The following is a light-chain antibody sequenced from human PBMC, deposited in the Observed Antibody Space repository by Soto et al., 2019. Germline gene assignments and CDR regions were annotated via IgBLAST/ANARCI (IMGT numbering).Light chain of an antibody. V-gene: IGLV2-23*01. CDR3: SSYADVTPYV. Sequence: QSVLTQPASVSGSPGQSITISCTGTGNDVGSYDLVSWYQQHPGKAPKLIIFEGNNRPSWVSNRFSGSKSGNTASLTIAGPQPEDEADYYCSSYADVTPYVFGKGTKVTVL. CDR1: GNDVGSYDL. J-gene: IGLJ1*01. CDR2: EGN.